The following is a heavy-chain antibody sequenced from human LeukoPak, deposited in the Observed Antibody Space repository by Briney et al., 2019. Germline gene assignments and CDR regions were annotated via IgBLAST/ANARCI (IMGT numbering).Heavy chain of an antibody. D-gene: IGHD4-11*01. Sequence: PGGSLRLSCAASGFTFSNSAMSWVRQAPGKGLEWVSAISGTYITTYYADSVKGRFTISRDNPKNTLYLQMNSLRAEDTAVYYCAKGGYSNLGYYYYMDVWGEGTTVTVSS. J-gene: IGHJ6*03. CDR1: GFTFSNSA. CDR2: ISGTYITT. V-gene: IGHV3-23*01. CDR3: AKGGYSNLGYYYYMDV.